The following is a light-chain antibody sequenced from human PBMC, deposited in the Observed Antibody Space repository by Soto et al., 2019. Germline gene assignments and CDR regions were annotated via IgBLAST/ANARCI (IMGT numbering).Light chain of an antibody. CDR1: QSVSNH. CDR3: QQASNWPRT. J-gene: IGKJ1*01. Sequence: EIVMTQSPGTLSVSPGESVTLSCRASQSVSNHLGWFQHRPGQVPRLLICGASRRVPGIPARFSGSGSGTEFTLTISGLQSEDFAVYYCQQASNWPRTFGQGTKVEIK. V-gene: IGKV3-15*01. CDR2: GAS.